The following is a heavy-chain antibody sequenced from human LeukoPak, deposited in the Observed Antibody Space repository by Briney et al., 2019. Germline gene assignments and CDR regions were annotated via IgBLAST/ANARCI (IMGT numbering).Heavy chain of an antibody. D-gene: IGHD6-25*01. J-gene: IGHJ4*02. Sequence: SETLSLTCTVSGGSISSSSYYWGWIRQPPGKGLEWIGNILYSGSTYYSPSLKSRVTISVDTSKNQFSLKLSSVTAADTAVYYCAGGFPAGYFDYWGQGTLVTVSS. CDR1: GGSISSSSYY. CDR3: AGGFPAGYFDY. CDR2: ILYSGST. V-gene: IGHV4-39*07.